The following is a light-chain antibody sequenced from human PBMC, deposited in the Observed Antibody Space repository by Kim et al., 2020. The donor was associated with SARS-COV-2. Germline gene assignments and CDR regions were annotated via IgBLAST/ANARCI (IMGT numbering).Light chain of an antibody. CDR2: GKN. J-gene: IGLJ2*01. V-gene: IGLV3-19*01. Sequence: SSELTQDTAVSVALGQTVRITCQGDSLRSYYASWYQQKPGQAPVLVSYGKNNRPSGIPDRFSGSSSGNTASLTITGAQGEEEADYYCNSRDSRGNHVVFG. CDR1: SLRSYY. CDR3: NSRDSRGNHVV.